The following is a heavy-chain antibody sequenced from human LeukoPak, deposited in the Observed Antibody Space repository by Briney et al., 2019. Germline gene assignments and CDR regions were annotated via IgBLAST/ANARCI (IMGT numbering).Heavy chain of an antibody. J-gene: IGHJ4*02. Sequence: PSETLSLTCTVSGGSISSGGYYWSWIRQHPGKGLEWIGYIYYSGSTYYNPSLKSRVTISVDTSKNQFSLKLSSVTAADTAVYYCARGGYSYGHRGRALYYFDYWGQGTLVTVSS. CDR3: ARGGYSYGHRGRALYYFDY. V-gene: IGHV4-31*03. CDR2: IYYSGST. D-gene: IGHD5-18*01. CDR1: GGSISSGGYY.